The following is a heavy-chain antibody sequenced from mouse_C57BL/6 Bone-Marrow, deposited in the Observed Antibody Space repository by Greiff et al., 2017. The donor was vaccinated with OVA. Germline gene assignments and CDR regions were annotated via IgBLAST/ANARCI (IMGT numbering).Heavy chain of an antibody. CDR2: NDPSDSYT. CDR1: GYTFTSYW. V-gene: IGHV1-69*01. CDR3: ARETYYGNRWFAY. D-gene: IGHD2-10*01. J-gene: IGHJ3*01. Sequence: QVQLQQPGAELVMPGASVKLSCKASGYTFTSYWMHWVKQRPGQGLEWIGENDPSDSYTNYNQKFKGQSTLTVDKSSSTAYMQLSSLTSEDSAVYYCARETYYGNRWFAYWGQGTLVTVSA.